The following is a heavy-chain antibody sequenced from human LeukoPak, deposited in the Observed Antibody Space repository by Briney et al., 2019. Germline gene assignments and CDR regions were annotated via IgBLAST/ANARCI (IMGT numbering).Heavy chain of an antibody. CDR1: GYTFTSYG. D-gene: IGHD3-9*01. CDR3: ARDSPYDILTGYYRNWFDP. V-gene: IGHV1-18*01. CDR2: ISAYNGNT. Sequence: ASVKVSCKASGYTFTSYGISWVRQAPGQGLEWMGWISAYNGNTNYAQKLQGRVTMTTDTSTSTAYMELGSLRSDDTAVYYCARDSPYDILTGYYRNWFDPWGQGTLVTVSS. J-gene: IGHJ5*02.